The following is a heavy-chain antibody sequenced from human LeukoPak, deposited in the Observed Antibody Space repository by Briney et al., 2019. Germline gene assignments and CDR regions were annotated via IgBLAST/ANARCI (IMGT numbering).Heavy chain of an antibody. J-gene: IGHJ4*02. CDR3: ARRSTSGWFYFDY. CDR1: GGSISSSSYY. Sequence: SETLSLTCTVSGGSISSSSYYWGWIRQPPGKGLEWIGNIYHSGSTYYNPSLESRVTISVDTSKNQFSLKLNSVTAADTAVFYCARRSTSGWFYFDYWGQGTLVTVSS. D-gene: IGHD6-19*01. V-gene: IGHV4-39*01. CDR2: IYHSGST.